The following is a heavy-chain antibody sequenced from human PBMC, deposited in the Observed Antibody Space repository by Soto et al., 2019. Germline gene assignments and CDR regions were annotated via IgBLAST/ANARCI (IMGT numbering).Heavy chain of an antibody. D-gene: IGHD1-26*01. CDR3: ARFVQWELLRRKNYYGMDV. CDR1: GGSFSGYY. CDR2: INHSGST. V-gene: IGHV4-34*01. Sequence: SETLSLTCAVYGGSFSGYYWSWIRQPPGNGLEWIGEINHSGSTNYNPSLKSRVTISVDTSKNQFSRKLSSVTAADTAVYYCARFVQWELLRRKNYYGMDVWGQGTTVTVS. J-gene: IGHJ6*02.